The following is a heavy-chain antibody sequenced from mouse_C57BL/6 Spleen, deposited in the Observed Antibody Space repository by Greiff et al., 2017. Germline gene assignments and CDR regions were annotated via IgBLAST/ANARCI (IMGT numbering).Heavy chain of an antibody. J-gene: IGHJ2*01. CDR3: ARDYSNYLDY. D-gene: IGHD2-5*01. Sequence: QVQLKQPGAELVKPGASVKLSCKASGYTFTSYWMQWVKQRPGQGLEWIGEIDPSDSYTNYNQKFKGKATLTVDTSSSTAYMQLSSLTSEDSAVYYCARDYSNYLDYWGQGTTLTVSS. CDR1: GYTFTSYW. V-gene: IGHV1-50*01. CDR2: IDPSDSYT.